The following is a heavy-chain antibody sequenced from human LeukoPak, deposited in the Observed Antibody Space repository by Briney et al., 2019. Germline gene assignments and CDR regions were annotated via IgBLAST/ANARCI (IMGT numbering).Heavy chain of an antibody. D-gene: IGHD3-9*01. CDR2: FDPEDGET. CDR1: GYTLTELS. J-gene: IGHJ4*02. V-gene: IGHV1-24*01. Sequence: ASVKVSCKVSGYTLTELSMHWVRQAPGKGLEWMGGFDPEDGETIYAQKFQGRVTMTEDTSTDTAYMELSSLRSEDTAVYYCATPPQNYDILSYFDYWGQGTLVTVSS. CDR3: ATPPQNYDILSYFDY.